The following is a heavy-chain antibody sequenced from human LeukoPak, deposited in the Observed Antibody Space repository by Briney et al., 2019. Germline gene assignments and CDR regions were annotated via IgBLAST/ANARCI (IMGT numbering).Heavy chain of an antibody. D-gene: IGHD6-6*01. CDR2: ISGSGGST. CDR1: GFTFSSYA. CDR3: AKDGVSGIAARFDY. Sequence: GGSLRLSCAASGFTFSSYAMSWVRHAPREGLEWVLVISGSGGSTYYADSVKGRFTISRDNSKNTLCLQMNSLRAEDTAVYYCAKDGVSGIAARFDYWGQGTLVTVSS. V-gene: IGHV3-23*01. J-gene: IGHJ4*02.